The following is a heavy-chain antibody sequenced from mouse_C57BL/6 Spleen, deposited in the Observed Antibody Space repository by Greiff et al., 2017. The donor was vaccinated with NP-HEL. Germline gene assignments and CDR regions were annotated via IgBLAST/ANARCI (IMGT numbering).Heavy chain of an antibody. CDR2: INPNNGGT. V-gene: IGHV1-18*01. D-gene: IGHD2-5*01. CDR1: GYTFTDYN. J-gene: IGHJ4*01. CDR3: ARNSNYAMDY. Sequence: EVQLQQSGPELVKPGASVKIPCKASGYTFTDYNMDWVKQSHGKSLEWIGDINPNNGGTIYNQKFKGKATLTVDKSSSTAYMELRSLTSEDTAVYYCARNSNYAMDYWGQGTSVTVSS.